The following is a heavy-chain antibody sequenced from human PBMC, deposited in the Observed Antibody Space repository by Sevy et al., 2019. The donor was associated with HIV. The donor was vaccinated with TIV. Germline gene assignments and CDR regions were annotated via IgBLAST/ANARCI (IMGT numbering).Heavy chain of an antibody. D-gene: IGHD3-22*01. CDR2: IYTSGST. CDR3: ARDLRGDGRAHYDSSGYRFGPDDAFDI. Sequence: SETLSLTCTVSGGSISSYYWSWIRQPAGKGLEWIGRIYTSGSTNYNPSLKSRVTMSVDTSKNQFSLKLSSVTAADTAVYYCARDLRGDGRAHYDSSGYRFGPDDAFDIWGQGTMVTVSS. CDR1: GGSISSYY. V-gene: IGHV4-4*07. J-gene: IGHJ3*02.